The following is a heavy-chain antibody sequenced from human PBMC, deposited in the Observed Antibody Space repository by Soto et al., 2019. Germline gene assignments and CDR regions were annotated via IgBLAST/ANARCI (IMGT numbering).Heavy chain of an antibody. CDR3: AKGSVSRCRCAYMGV. J-gene: IGHJ6*03. D-gene: IGHD3-3*02. V-gene: IGHV3-30*18. CDR2: ISYDGSNK. Sequence: QVQLVESGGGVVQPGRSLRLSCAASGFTFSSYGMHWVRQAPGKGLEWVAVISYDGSNKYYADSVKGRFTISRDNSKNTLYLHMNSLRAEDTAVYYCAKGSVSRCRCAYMGVWGKGTTVTVSS. CDR1: GFTFSSYG.